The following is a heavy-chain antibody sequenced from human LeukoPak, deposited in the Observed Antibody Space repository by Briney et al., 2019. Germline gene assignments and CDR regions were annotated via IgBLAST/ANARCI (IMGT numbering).Heavy chain of an antibody. D-gene: IGHD3-9*01. CDR1: GGSSSGYY. CDR2: ISHSGST. CDR3: ARGGGNLLPFFDPKYYFYMDV. J-gene: IGHJ6*03. Sequence: SETLSLTCAVYGGSSSGYYWSWIRQPPGKGLEWIAEISHSGSTNYNPSLRSRITVYLDTSKNQFSLKLSSVTAADTAVYYCARGGGNLLPFFDPKYYFYMDVWGKGTTVTVSS. V-gene: IGHV4-34*01.